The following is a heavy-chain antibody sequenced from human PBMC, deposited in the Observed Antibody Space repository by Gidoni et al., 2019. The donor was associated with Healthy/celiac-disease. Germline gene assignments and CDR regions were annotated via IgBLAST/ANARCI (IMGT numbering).Heavy chain of an antibody. D-gene: IGHD3-3*01. V-gene: IGHV5-51*03. J-gene: IGHJ2*01. CDR3: ARRYDFWSGYPGSYWYFDL. CDR1: GYSFTSYW. Sequence: EVQLVQSGAEVKKPGESLKISCKGSGYSFTSYWIGWVRQMPGKGLEWMGLIYPGDSDTRYSPSFQGQVTISADKSISTAYLQWSSLKASDTAMYYCARRYDFWSGYPGSYWYFDLWGRGTLVTVSS. CDR2: IYPGDSDT.